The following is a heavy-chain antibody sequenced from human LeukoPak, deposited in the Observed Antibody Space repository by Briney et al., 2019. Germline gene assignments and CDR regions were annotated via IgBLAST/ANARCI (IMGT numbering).Heavy chain of an antibody. J-gene: IGHJ3*02. V-gene: IGHV4-34*01. CDR3: ARRGSGSLYSPYAFDI. CDR1: GGAFCGYY. CDR2: INHSGST. Sequence: SETLSLTCTVYGGAFCGYYCSCIRQPPGKGLEWIWEINHSGSTNYNPSLKSRVTISVDTSKNQFSLKLSAVTAADTAVYYCARRGSGSLYSPYAFDIWGQGTMVTVSS. D-gene: IGHD3-10*01.